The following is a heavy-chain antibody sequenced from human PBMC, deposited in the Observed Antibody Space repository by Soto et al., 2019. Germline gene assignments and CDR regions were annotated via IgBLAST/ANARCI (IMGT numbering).Heavy chain of an antibody. Sequence: GSLRLSCAASGFTFSIYWMSWVRQAPGKGLEWVANIKQDGSEKYYVDSVKGRFTISRDNAKNSLYLQMNSLRAEDTAVYYCARDGGYSYGALDYWGQGTLVTVSS. CDR3: ARDGGYSYGALDY. V-gene: IGHV3-7*01. CDR2: IKQDGSEK. D-gene: IGHD5-18*01. CDR1: GFTFSIYW. J-gene: IGHJ4*02.